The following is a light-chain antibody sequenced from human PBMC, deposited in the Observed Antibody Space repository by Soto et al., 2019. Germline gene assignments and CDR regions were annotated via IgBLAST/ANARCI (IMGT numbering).Light chain of an antibody. Sequence: EMVMTQSPATLSVTPGERATLSCRAGQSASSNLAWYQQKPGQAPRLLIYGASTRATGIPARFSGSGSGTEFTLTISSLQSEDSAAYYCQQYKNWPALTFGGGTKVDIK. CDR1: QSASSN. V-gene: IGKV3-15*01. J-gene: IGKJ4*01. CDR2: GAS. CDR3: QQYKNWPALT.